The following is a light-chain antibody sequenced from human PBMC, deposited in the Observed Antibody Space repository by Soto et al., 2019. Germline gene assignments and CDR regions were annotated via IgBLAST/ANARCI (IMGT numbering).Light chain of an antibody. V-gene: IGKV3-11*01. J-gene: IGKJ4*01. CDR3: QQVGT. CDR1: QGVSSY. Sequence: EIVLTQSPATLSLSPGERATLSCRASQGVSSYLAWYPQKPGQAPRLLIYDASNRATGIPARFSGSGSGTDFTLTISSLEPEDFAVYYCQQVGTFGGGTKVEIK. CDR2: DAS.